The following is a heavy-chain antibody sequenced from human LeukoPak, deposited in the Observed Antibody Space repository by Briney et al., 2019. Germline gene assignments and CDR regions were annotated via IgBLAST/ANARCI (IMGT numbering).Heavy chain of an antibody. CDR1: GFTFSSYA. D-gene: IGHD6-13*01. J-gene: IGHJ4*02. CDR2: ISYDGSNK. CDR3: AREDAGIAACDH. V-gene: IGHV3-30*04. Sequence: PGGSLRLSCAASGFTFSSYAMHWVRQAPGTGLEWVAVISYDGSNKYYADSVKGRFTISRDNSKNTLYLQMNSLRAEDTAVYYCAREDAGIAACDHWGQGTLVTVSS.